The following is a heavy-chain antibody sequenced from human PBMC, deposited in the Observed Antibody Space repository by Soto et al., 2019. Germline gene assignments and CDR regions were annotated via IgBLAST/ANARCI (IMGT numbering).Heavy chain of an antibody. Sequence: GGPLRLSCAASGFTFSNYAMSWVRQAPGKGLEWVSGISGSGASTYYADSVKGRFTISRDNSKNTLYLQMNSLRAEDTAVYYCATGLRSVYGPFDSWGQGTLVTLSS. CDR3: ATGLRSVYGPFDS. V-gene: IGHV3-23*01. J-gene: IGHJ4*02. CDR2: ISGSGAST. CDR1: GFTFSNYA. D-gene: IGHD5-12*01.